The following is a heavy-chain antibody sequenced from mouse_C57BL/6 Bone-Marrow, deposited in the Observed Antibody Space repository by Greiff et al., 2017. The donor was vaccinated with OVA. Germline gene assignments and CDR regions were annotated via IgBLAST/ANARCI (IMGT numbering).Heavy chain of an antibody. CDR3: ARDPETYAMDY. Sequence: QVQLQQPGAELVRPGTSVKLSCKASGYTFTSYWMPWVKQRPGQGLAWIGVIDPSDSYTNYNQKFKGKATLTVDTSSSTAYMQLSSLTSEDSAVYYCARDPETYAMDYWGQGTSVTVSS. CDR1: GYTFTSYW. CDR2: IDPSDSYT. J-gene: IGHJ4*01. V-gene: IGHV1-59*01.